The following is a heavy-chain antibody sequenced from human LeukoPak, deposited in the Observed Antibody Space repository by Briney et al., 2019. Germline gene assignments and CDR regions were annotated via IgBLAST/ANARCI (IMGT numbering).Heavy chain of an antibody. CDR3: ARHKYYYDSTPSGAFDI. D-gene: IGHD3-22*01. CDR2: ISSSSSYI. V-gene: IGHV3-21*01. J-gene: IGHJ3*02. Sequence: GGSLRLSCAASGFTFSSYSMNWVRQAPGKGLEWVSSISSSSSYIYYADSVKGRFTISRDNAKNSLYLQMNSLRAEDTAEYYCARHKYYYDSTPSGAFDIWGQGTMVTVSS. CDR1: GFTFSSYS.